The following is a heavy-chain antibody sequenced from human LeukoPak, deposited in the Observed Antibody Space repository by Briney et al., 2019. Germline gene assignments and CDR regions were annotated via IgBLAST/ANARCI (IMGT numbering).Heavy chain of an antibody. J-gene: IGHJ4*02. Sequence: SETLSLTCAVYGGSFSGYYWSWIRQPPRKGLEWIGEINHSGSTNYNPSLKSRVTISVDTSKNQFSLKLSSVTAADTAVYYCARRGFGRSSWYGSATYYFGYWGQGTLVTVSS. CDR1: GGSFSGYY. D-gene: IGHD6-13*01. CDR2: INHSGST. CDR3: ARRGFGRSSWYGSATYYFGY. V-gene: IGHV4-34*01.